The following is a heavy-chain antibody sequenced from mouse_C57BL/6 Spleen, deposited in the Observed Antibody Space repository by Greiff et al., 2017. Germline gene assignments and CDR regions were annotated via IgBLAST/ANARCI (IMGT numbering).Heavy chain of an antibody. Sequence: EVQGVESGGDLVKPGGSLKLSCAASGFTFSSYGMSWVRQTPDKRLEWVATISSGGSYTFYPDSVKGRFTISRDNAKNTLYLQMSSLKSEDTAMYYCARQGSNYGDWYFDVWGTGTTVTVSS. J-gene: IGHJ1*03. CDR2: ISSGGSYT. CDR1: GFTFSSYG. CDR3: ARQGSNYGDWYFDV. D-gene: IGHD2-5*01. V-gene: IGHV5-6*01.